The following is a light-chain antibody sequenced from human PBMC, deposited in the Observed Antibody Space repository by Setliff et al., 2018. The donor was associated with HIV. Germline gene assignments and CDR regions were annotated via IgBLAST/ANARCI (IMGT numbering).Light chain of an antibody. J-gene: IGLJ1*01. CDR3: NSYSTSSTPLYV. V-gene: IGLV2-14*03. CDR2: DVT. Sequence: QSVLTQPASVSGSPGQSITISCTGTSSDVGGYDLVSWYQQHPGQAPKLLIYDVTTRPSGVSSRFSGSKSDNAASLTISGLQAEDEADYYCNSYSTSSTPLYVFGTGTKVT. CDR1: SSDVGGYDL.